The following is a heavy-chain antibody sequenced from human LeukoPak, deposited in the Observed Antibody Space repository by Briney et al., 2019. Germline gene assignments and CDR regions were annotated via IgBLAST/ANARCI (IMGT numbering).Heavy chain of an antibody. CDR1: DYSISSGDY. J-gene: IGHJ3*02. Sequence: SETLSLTCAVSDYSISSGDYWGWIRQPPGKGLEWIGSVYHSGSTHYSASLKSRVTISVDTSKNQFSLKLRSVTAADTAVYYCAREIPCGGDCYYDAFDIWGQGTMVTVSS. D-gene: IGHD2-21*02. CDR2: VYHSGST. CDR3: AREIPCGGDCYYDAFDI. V-gene: IGHV4-38-2*02.